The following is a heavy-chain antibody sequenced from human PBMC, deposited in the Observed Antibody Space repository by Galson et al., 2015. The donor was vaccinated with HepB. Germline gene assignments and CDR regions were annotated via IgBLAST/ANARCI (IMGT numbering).Heavy chain of an antibody. V-gene: IGHV1-3*01. J-gene: IGHJ4*02. CDR3: ARGDYVWGSYRCFDY. CDR1: GYTFTSYA. CDR2: INAGNGNT. Sequence: SVKVSCKASGYTFTSYAMHWVRQAPGQRLEWMGWINAGNGNTKYSQKFQGRVTITRDTSASTAYMELSSLRSEDTAVYYCARGDYVWGSYRCFDYWGQGTLVTVSS. D-gene: IGHD3-16*02.